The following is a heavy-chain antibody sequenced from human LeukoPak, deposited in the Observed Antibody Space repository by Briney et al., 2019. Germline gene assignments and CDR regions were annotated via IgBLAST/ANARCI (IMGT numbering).Heavy chain of an antibody. V-gene: IGHV3-21*01. J-gene: IGHJ6*03. CDR1: GFTFSSYS. CDR3: ARDYGGNSVYYYYMDI. Sequence: GGSLRLSCAASGFTFSSYSMNWVRQAPGKGLEWGSSISSSSSYIYYADSVKGRSTISRDNAKNSLYLQMNSLRAEDTAVYYCARDYGGNSVYYYYMDIWGKGTTVTVSS. CDR2: ISSSSSYI. D-gene: IGHD4-23*01.